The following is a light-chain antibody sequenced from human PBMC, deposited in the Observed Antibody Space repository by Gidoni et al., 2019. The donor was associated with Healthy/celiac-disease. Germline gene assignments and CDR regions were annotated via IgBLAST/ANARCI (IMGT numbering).Light chain of an antibody. CDR1: QRVSSN. CDR3: QQYNNWPWT. Sequence: EIVMTQSPATLSVSPGERATLSCRASQRVSSNLAWYQQKPGQAPRLLIYGASTRATGIPARFSGSGSGTEFTLTISSLQSEDFAVYDCQQYNNWPWTVGQGTKVEIK. J-gene: IGKJ1*01. V-gene: IGKV3-15*01. CDR2: GAS.